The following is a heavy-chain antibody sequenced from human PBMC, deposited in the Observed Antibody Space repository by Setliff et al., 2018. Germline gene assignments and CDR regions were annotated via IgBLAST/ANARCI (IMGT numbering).Heavy chain of an antibody. V-gene: IGHV4-4*07. CDR1: GASINDYY. CDR2: VSASGST. CDR3: ARERTIFGILVISGWFDP. J-gene: IGHJ5*02. D-gene: IGHD3-3*01. Sequence: SETLSLTCTVSGASINDYYWTWIRQPAGKELEWIGRVSASGSTTYNPSLKSRVTMSVDTSRNQISLNLTSVTAADTAMYYCARERTIFGILVISGWFDPWGQGTVVTVSS.